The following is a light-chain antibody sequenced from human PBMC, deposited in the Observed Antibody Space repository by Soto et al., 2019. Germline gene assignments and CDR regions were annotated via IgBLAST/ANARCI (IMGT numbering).Light chain of an antibody. J-gene: IGLJ1*01. CDR2: GNS. CDR1: SSNIGAGHD. CDR3: QSYDSSLSGSEV. Sequence: QSVLTQPPSVSGAPGQRVTISCTGSSSNIGAGHDVHWYQHLPGTAPKLLIYGNSNRPSGVPDRFSDSKSGTSASLAITGLQAEDEADYYCQSYDSSLSGSEVFGTGTKLTVL. V-gene: IGLV1-40*01.